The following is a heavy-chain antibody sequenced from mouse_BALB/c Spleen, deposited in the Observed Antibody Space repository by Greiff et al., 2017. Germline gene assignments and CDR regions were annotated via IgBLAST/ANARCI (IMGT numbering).Heavy chain of an antibody. D-gene: IGHD1-1*01. J-gene: IGHJ1*01. CDR1: GFTFSSYT. V-gene: IGHV5-12-2*01. CDR3: ARQGYYGSKGNFDV. Sequence: EVMLVESGGGLVQPGGSLKLSCAASGFTFSSYTMSWVRQTPEKRLEWVAYISNGGGSTYYPDTVKGRFTISRDNAKNTLYLQMSSLKSEDTAMYYCARQGYYGSKGNFDVWGAGTTVTVSS. CDR2: ISNGGGST.